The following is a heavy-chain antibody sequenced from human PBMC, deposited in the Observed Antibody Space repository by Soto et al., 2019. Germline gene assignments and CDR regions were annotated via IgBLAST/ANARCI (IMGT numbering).Heavy chain of an antibody. D-gene: IGHD3-3*01. CDR3: ARDSIFGVVILRDPFDY. J-gene: IGHJ4*02. V-gene: IGHV1-18*01. CDR1: GYTFTSYG. Sequence: ASVKVSCKASGYTFTSYGISWVRQAPGQGLEWMGWISAYNGNTNYAQKLQGRVTMTTDTSTSTAYMELRSLRSDDTAVYYCARDSIFGVVILRDPFDYWGQGTLVTVSS. CDR2: ISAYNGNT.